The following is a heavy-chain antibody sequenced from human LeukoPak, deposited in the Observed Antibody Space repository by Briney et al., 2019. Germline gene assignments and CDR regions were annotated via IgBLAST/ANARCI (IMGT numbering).Heavy chain of an antibody. D-gene: IGHD3-22*01. CDR1: GVSISSSNYY. J-gene: IGHJ4*02. CDR2: IYYSGGT. CDR3: ARQFGFYYYDTIYYFDY. V-gene: IGHV4-39*01. Sequence: PSETLSLTCTVSGVSISSSNYYWGWIRQPPGKGLEWIGSIYYSGGTYYNPSLKSRVTISVDTPKNQFSLKLSSVTAADTAVYYCARQFGFYYYDTIYYFDYWGQGTLVTVSS.